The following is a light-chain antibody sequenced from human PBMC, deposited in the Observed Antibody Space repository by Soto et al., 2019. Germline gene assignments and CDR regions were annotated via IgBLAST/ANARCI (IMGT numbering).Light chain of an antibody. CDR2: DAS. CDR1: QSVGSY. J-gene: IGKJ2*01. Sequence: EIVLTQSPATLSLSPGERATLSCRASQSVGSYLGWYQHKPGQAPRLLIYDASNRAPGIPARFSGSGSETDFTLTISSLEPEDFAVYYCQQRSNWPRGTFGQGTKLEIK. V-gene: IGKV3-11*01. CDR3: QQRSNWPRGT.